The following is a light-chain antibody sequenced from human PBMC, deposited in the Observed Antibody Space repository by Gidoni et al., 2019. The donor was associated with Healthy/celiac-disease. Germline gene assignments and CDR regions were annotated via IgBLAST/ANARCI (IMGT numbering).Light chain of an antibody. CDR2: DAS. Sequence: AIQLTKSPSSLSASVGDRVTITCRASQGISSALAWYQQKPGKAPKLLIYDASSLQSGVPSRFSGSGSGTDFTLTISSLQPEDFATYYCPQFGTFGGGTKVEIK. J-gene: IGKJ4*01. CDR1: QGISSA. CDR3: PQFGT. V-gene: IGKV1-13*02.